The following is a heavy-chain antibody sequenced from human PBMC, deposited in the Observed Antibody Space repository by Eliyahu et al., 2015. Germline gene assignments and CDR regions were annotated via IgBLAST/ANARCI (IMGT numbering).Heavy chain of an antibody. CDR1: XFPFXXYW. CDR2: IKQDGSEK. CDR3: ARDYDYYGSGSYLGY. V-gene: IGHV3-7*01. Sequence: EVQLVESGGGLVQPGGSLRXSCAXXXFPFXXYWMSWVRQXPGKGLEWVANIKQDGSEKYYVDSVKGRFTISRDNAKNSLYLQMNSLRAEDTAVYYCARDYDYYGSGSYLGYWGQGTLVTVSS. J-gene: IGHJ4*02. D-gene: IGHD3-10*01.